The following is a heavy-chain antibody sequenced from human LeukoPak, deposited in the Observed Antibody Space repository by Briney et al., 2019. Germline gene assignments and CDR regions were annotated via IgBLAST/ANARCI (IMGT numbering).Heavy chain of an antibody. Sequence: GRSLRLSCAASGFTFSSYAMHWVRQAPGKGLEWVAVISYDGSNKYYADSVKGRFTISRDNSKNTLYLQMNSLRAEDTAVYYCAKDYQLELSGDFDYWGQGTLVTVSS. CDR1: GFTFSSYA. V-gene: IGHV3-30-3*01. J-gene: IGHJ4*02. CDR2: ISYDGSNK. CDR3: AKDYQLELSGDFDY. D-gene: IGHD1-1*01.